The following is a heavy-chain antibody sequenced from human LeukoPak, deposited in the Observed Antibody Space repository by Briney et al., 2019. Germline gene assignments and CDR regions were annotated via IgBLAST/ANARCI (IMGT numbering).Heavy chain of an antibody. CDR1: GGSISSYY. J-gene: IGHJ4*02. CDR3: ARVSRQLASYFDY. D-gene: IGHD6-13*01. Sequence: SETLSLTCTVSGGSISSYYWSWIRQPPGKGLEWIGYIYYSGSTNYNPSLKGRVTISVDTSKNQFSLKLSSVTAADTAVYYCARVSRQLASYFDYWGQGTLVTVSS. V-gene: IGHV4-59*01. CDR2: IYYSGST.